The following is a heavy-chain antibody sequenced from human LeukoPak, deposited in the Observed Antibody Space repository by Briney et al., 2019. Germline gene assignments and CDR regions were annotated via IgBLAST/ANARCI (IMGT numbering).Heavy chain of an antibody. CDR2: INHSGNT. Sequence: SETLSLTCAVYGGSFSGYYWIWIRQTPGKGLEWIGEINHSGNTNYNPSLKSRVTISLDTSKNQFSLKLSSVTAADTAVYYCARDRGAVAGTNWFDPWGQGTLVTVSS. D-gene: IGHD6-19*01. J-gene: IGHJ5*02. V-gene: IGHV4-34*01. CDR1: GGSFSGYY. CDR3: ARDRGAVAGTNWFDP.